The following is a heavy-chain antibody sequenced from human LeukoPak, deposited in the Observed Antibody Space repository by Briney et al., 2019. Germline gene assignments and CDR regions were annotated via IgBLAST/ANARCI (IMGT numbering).Heavy chain of an antibody. CDR3: ARREATGCLSFAY. V-gene: IGHV3-7*05. D-gene: IGHD6-19*01. Sequence: GGSLRLSCAASGFTFSTYWMSWVRQAPGKGLEWVATIKYDGSEKYYVDSVKGRFTVSRDNAKNSLYLQINSLRVEDTAVYYCARREATGCLSFAYWGQGTLVTVS. CDR2: IKYDGSEK. CDR1: GFTFSTYW. J-gene: IGHJ4*02.